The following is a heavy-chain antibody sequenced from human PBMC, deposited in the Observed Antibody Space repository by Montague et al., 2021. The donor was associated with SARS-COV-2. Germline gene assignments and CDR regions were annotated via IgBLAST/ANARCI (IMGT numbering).Heavy chain of an antibody. CDR1: GGSISSGGYS. V-gene: IGHV4-30-2*02. D-gene: IGHD3-3*01. CDR2: IYHSGST. CDR3: ARCITIFGVVGSWFDP. Sequence: TLSLTCAVSGGSISSGGYSWSWIRQPPGKGLGWIGYIYHSGSTYYNPSLKSRVTISVDRSKNQFSLKLSSVTAADTAVYYCARCITIFGVVGSWFDPWGQGTLVTVSS. J-gene: IGHJ5*02.